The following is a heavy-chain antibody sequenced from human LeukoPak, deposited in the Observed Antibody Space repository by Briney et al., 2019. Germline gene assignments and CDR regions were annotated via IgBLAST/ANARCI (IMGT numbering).Heavy chain of an antibody. J-gene: IGHJ4*02. V-gene: IGHV3-21*01. D-gene: IGHD5-24*01. CDR1: GFTFSSYS. CDR3: ARDKRQERWPDY. Sequence: GGALRLSCAASGFTFSSYSMNWVRQAPGKGLEWVSSISSSSNYIYYADSVEGRFTISRDNAKNSLYLQMDSLRAEDTAVYYCARDKRQERWPDYWGQGTLVTVSS. CDR2: ISSSSNYI.